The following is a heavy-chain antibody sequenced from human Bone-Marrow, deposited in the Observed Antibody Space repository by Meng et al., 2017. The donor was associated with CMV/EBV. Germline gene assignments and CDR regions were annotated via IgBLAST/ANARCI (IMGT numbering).Heavy chain of an antibody. CDR2: MNPNSGNT. CDR3: ARAEYYCDFWGGYYNYYYGMDA. J-gene: IGHJ6*02. D-gene: IGHD3-3*01. CDR1: GYTFTSYD. V-gene: IGHV1-8*01. Sequence: ASVKVSCKASGYTFTSYDINWVRQATGQGLEWMGWMNPNSGNTGYAQKFQGRVTMTRNTSISTAYMELSSLRSEDTAVYYCARAEYYCDFWGGYYNYYYGMDAWGQGTTVTVSS.